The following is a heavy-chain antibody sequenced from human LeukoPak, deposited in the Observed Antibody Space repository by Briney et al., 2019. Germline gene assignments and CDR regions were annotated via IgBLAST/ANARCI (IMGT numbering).Heavy chain of an antibody. CDR1: GFTFSIYW. V-gene: IGHV3-7*03. D-gene: IGHD6-19*01. J-gene: IGHJ3*01. Sequence: GGSLRLSCAASGFTFSIYWVNWVRQAPGKGLEWVGNIKQDGNEKHYVDSVKGRFTISRDNSKNTLYLQMNSLSAEDTAVYYCAQDQGSSSGWYSRDGFALWGRGTMVTVSS. CDR3: AQDQGSSSGWYSRDGFAL. CDR2: IKQDGNEK.